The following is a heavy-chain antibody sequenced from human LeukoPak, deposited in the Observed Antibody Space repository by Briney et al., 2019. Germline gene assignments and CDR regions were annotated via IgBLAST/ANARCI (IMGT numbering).Heavy chain of an antibody. CDR2: IRNDGSNQ. CDR3: ARSYYYDSSHTADY. J-gene: IGHJ4*02. V-gene: IGHV3-30*04. D-gene: IGHD3-22*01. Sequence: PGRSLRLSCAASGFTFSSYAMHWVRQAPGKGLEWVGVIRNDGSNQYYADSVKGQFTISRDNSKNTLYLQMNSLRAEDTAVYYCARSYYYDSSHTADYWGQGTLVTVSS. CDR1: GFTFSSYA.